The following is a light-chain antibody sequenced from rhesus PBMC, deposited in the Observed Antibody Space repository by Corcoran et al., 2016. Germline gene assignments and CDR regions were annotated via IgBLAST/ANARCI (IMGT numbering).Light chain of an antibody. V-gene: IGKV3-10*01. J-gene: IGKJ4*01. CDR1: QSVSSY. Sequence: QVILTQSPATLSLSPGERATLPCRASQSVSSYLAWYQQKPGQAPRPLIHGASSRATGIADRFSGSGSGTDFPPTISSQEPEGVRVYHRSQPSSGYTFGGGTKVEIK. CDR2: GAS. CDR3: SQPSSGYT.